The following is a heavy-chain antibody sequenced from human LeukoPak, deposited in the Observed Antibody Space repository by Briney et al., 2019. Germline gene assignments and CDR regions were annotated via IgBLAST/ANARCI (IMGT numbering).Heavy chain of an antibody. V-gene: IGHV4-38-2*02. Sequence: SSETLSLTCTVSGYSISSGYYWGWIRQPPGKGLEWIGSIYHSGSTYYNPSLKSRVTISVDTSKNQFSLKLSSVTAADTAVYYCARVLAAAGTYIDYWGREPWSPSPQ. CDR3: ARVLAAAGTYIDY. CDR2: IYHSGST. J-gene: IGHJ4*02. D-gene: IGHD6-13*01. CDR1: GYSISSGYY.